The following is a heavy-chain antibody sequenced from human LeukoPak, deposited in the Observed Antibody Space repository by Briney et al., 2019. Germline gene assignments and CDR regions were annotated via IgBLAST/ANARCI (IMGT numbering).Heavy chain of an antibody. Sequence: GGSLRLSCAASGFTFSSYAMHWVRQAPGKGPEWVAVISYDGSNKYYADSVKGRFTISRDNSKNTLYLQMNSLRAEDTAVYYCARSSNLVRGVTDNWFDPWGQGTLVTVSS. V-gene: IGHV3-30*04. CDR2: ISYDGSNK. J-gene: IGHJ5*02. CDR1: GFTFSSYA. CDR3: ARSSNLVRGVTDNWFDP. D-gene: IGHD3-10*01.